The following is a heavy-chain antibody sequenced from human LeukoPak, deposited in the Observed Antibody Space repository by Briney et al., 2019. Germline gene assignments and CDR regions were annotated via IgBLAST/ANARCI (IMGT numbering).Heavy chain of an antibody. CDR1: GFTFSSYG. CDR2: IWYDGSNK. V-gene: IGHV3-33*03. Sequence: PGGSLRLSCAASGFTFSSYGMHWVRQAPGKGLEWVAVIWYDGSNKYYADSVKGRFTISRDNTKNTLYLQMNTLRVEDTAVYYCAKAWPAAGTFDSWGQGSLVTVSS. CDR3: AKAWPAAGTFDS. D-gene: IGHD6-13*01. J-gene: IGHJ4*02.